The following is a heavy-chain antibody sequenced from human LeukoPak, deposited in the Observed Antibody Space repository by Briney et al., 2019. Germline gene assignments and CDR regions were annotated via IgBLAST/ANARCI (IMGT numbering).Heavy chain of an antibody. V-gene: IGHV3-49*04. CDR3: TRDVRHSYGPPSDY. D-gene: IGHD5-18*01. Sequence: GGSLRLSCTGSGFTFGDYAMSWVRQAPGKGLEWVSFIRSKGYGGTTEYAASVKGRFTISRDDFKSVAYLQMNSLITEDTAVYYCTRDVRHSYGPPSDYWGQGTLVTVSS. CDR1: GFTFGDYA. J-gene: IGHJ4*02. CDR2: IRSKGYGGTT.